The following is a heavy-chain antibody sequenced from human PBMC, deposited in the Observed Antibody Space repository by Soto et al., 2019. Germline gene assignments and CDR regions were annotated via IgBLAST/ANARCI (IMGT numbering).Heavy chain of an antibody. D-gene: IGHD3-9*01. J-gene: IGHJ4*02. Sequence: QVQLQESGPGLVKPSETLSLTCTVSGGSVSSGSYYWSWIRQPPGKGLEWIGYTYYSGSTNHNPSLQRRFSRSVEPSKNQFSLELSSVTAADTGVYYCARGGINYYILTTLLIHVGAADYWGQGTLVTVSS. V-gene: IGHV4-61*01. CDR2: TYYSGST. CDR1: GGSVSSGSYY. CDR3: ARGGINYYILTTLLIHVGAADY.